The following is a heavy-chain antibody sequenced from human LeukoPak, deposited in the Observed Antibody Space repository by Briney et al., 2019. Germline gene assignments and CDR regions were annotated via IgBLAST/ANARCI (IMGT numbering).Heavy chain of an antibody. CDR3: ATEPRIQLWYFYDAFDI. Sequence: GGSLRLSCAASGLTFSSYAMSWVRQAPGKGLEWVSAISGSGGSTYYADSVKGRFTISRDNSKNTLYLQMNSLRAEDTAVYYCATEPRIQLWYFYDAFDIWGQGTMVTVSS. CDR1: GLTFSSYA. D-gene: IGHD5-18*01. CDR2: ISGSGGST. V-gene: IGHV3-23*01. J-gene: IGHJ3*02.